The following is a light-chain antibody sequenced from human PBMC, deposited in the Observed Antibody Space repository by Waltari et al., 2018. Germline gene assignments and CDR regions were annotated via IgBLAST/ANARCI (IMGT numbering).Light chain of an antibody. CDR3: NSFTDTASWV. CDR2: DVN. J-gene: IGLJ3*02. CDR1: RSDVGGHNH. V-gene: IGLV2-14*03. Sequence: QSALTQPASVSGSPGESITISCPGPRSDVGGHNHVSWYQHHPGKAPKLIIHDVNKRPSGVSNRFSGSKSDTTASLTISGLQAEDEADYYCNSFTDTASWVFGGGTKLTVL.